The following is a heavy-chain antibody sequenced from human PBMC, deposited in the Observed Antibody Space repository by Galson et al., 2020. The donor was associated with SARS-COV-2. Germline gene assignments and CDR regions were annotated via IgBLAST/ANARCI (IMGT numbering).Heavy chain of an antibody. J-gene: IGHJ3*02. Sequence: SVKVSCKASGGSFSSYAFSWVRQAPGQGLKWMGGVIPVFGSSTYAQKFQARVTITADESTSTAFMEMSGLTSEDTAVYYCARDLKLQLGEAFDIWGQGTMVTVSS. V-gene: IGHV1-69*13. CDR3: ARDLKLQLGEAFDI. D-gene: IGHD3-16*01. CDR2: VIPVFGSS. CDR1: GGSFSSYA.